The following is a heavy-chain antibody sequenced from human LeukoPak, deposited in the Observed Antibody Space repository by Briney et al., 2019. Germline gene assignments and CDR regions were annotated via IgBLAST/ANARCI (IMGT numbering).Heavy chain of an antibody. V-gene: IGHV4-34*01. Sequence: SETLSLTCAVYGGSFSGYYWSWIHQPPGKGLEWIGEINHSGSTNYNPSLKSRVTISVDTSKNQFSLKLSSVTAADTAVYYCARGLYDYVWGSRWFGPWGQGTLVTVSS. D-gene: IGHD3-16*01. CDR2: INHSGST. J-gene: IGHJ5*02. CDR1: GGSFSGYY. CDR3: ARGLYDYVWGSRWFGP.